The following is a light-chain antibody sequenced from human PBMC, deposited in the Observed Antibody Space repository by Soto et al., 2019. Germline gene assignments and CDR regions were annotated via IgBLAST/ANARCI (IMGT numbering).Light chain of an antibody. V-gene: IGLV2-23*01. Sequence: QSALTQPASVSGSPGQSITISCTGTSSDVGNCNLVPWYQQHPGKAPKLMIYEDFKRPSGVSNRFSGSKSGNTASLTISGLQAEDEADYYCCSYAGSTTYVFGTGTKGTVL. CDR1: SSDVGNCNL. CDR3: CSYAGSTTYV. J-gene: IGLJ1*01. CDR2: EDF.